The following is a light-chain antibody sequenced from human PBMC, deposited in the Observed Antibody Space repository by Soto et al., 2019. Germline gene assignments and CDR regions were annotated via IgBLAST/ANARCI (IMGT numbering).Light chain of an antibody. V-gene: IGKV1-33*01. Sequence: DLQIAQYPTSLSASXXDRFXITGQASQDISYYVNLDQQKPGTAPQXXRDDASHLETLGPSMFSGSGSVTDFTFTSSSLQPEDIATYSCPQYANLPRTFGGGTKVEI. CDR1: QDISYY. J-gene: IGKJ4*01. CDR2: DAS. CDR3: PQYANLPRT.